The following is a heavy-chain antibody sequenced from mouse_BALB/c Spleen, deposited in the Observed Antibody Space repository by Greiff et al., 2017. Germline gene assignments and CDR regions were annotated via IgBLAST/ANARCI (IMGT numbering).Heavy chain of an antibody. J-gene: IGHJ4*01. CDR2: ISSGGSYT. CDR3: ARDYGKLYAMDY. V-gene: IGHV5-9-4*01. Sequence: EVKLMESGGGLVKPGGSLKLSCAASGFTFSSYAMSWVRQSPEKRLEWVAEISSGGSYTYYPDTVTGRFTISRDNAKNTLYLEMSSLRSEDTAMYYCARDYGKLYAMDYWGQGTSVTVSS. CDR1: GFTFSSYA. D-gene: IGHD2-1*01.